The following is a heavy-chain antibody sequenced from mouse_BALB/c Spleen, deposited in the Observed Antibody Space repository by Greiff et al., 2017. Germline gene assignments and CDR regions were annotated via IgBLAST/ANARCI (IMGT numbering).Heavy chain of an antibody. CDR1: GFTFTDYY. CDR3: AREGDYAY. Sequence: DVNLVESGGGLVQPGGSLRLSCATSGFTFTDYYMSWVRQPPGKALEWLGFIRNKANGYTTEYSASVKGRFTISRDNSQSILYLQMNTLRAEDSATYYCAREGDYAYWGQGTLVTVSA. CDR2: IRNKANGYTT. D-gene: IGHD2-4*01. J-gene: IGHJ3*01. V-gene: IGHV7-3*02.